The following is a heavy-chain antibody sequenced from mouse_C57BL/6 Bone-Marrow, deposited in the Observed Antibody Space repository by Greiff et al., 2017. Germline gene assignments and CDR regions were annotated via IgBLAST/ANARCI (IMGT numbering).Heavy chain of an antibody. J-gene: IGHJ4*01. CDR2: IWRGGST. D-gene: IGHD2-4*01. V-gene: IGHV2-5*01. Sequence: QVQLQQSGPGLVQPSQCLSISCTVSGFSFKSYGVHWVRQSPGKGLEWMGVIWRGGSTDYNAAFMSRLSITKDNSKSQFFFKMNTLQADDTAILYCAIYYDYDSSYAMGYWGQGTSVTGSS. CDR3: AIYYDYDSSYAMGY. CDR1: GFSFKSYG.